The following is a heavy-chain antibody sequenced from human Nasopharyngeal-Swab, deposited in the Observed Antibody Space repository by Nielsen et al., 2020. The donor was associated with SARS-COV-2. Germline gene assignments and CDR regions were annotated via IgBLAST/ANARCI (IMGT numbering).Heavy chain of an antibody. Sequence: ASVKVSCKASGCTFSDYCMHWVRQAPGQGLEWMGVITPSGGATNYARKFRGRVTMTRDPSTSTVYLDLSSLKSEDTAVYFCASEPGGMAAPGKHFDPWGQGTLVTVSS. V-gene: IGHV1-46*01. D-gene: IGHD6-13*01. CDR2: ITPSGGAT. CDR3: ASEPGGMAAPGKHFDP. CDR1: GCTFSDYC. J-gene: IGHJ5*02.